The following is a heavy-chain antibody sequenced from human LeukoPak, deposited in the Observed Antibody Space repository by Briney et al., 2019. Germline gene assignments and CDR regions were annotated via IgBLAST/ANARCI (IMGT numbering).Heavy chain of an antibody. Sequence: SETLSLTCTVSGGSMSTYSWSWVRQPAGKGLEWIGRIYTSGSTSYNPSLKSRVTMSIDTSKKQFSLKLSSVSAADTSVYYCAAGGWDYWGQGTLVTVAS. J-gene: IGHJ4*02. CDR1: GGSMSTYS. CDR2: IYTSGST. V-gene: IGHV4-4*07. CDR3: AAGGWDY. D-gene: IGHD1-26*01.